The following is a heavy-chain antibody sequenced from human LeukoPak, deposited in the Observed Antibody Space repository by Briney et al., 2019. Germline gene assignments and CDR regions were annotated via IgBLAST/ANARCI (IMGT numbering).Heavy chain of an antibody. V-gene: IGHV4-39*01. CDR1: GGSISSSSYY. CDR3: ARLGDTGSYNWFDP. CDR2: IYYSGST. Sequence: SETLSLTCTVSGGSISSSSYYWGWIRQPPGKGLEWIGSIYYSGSTYYNPSLKSRVTISVDTSKNQFSLKLSSVTAADTAVYYCARLGDTGSYNWFDPWGQGTLLTVSS. D-gene: IGHD3-10*01. J-gene: IGHJ5*02.